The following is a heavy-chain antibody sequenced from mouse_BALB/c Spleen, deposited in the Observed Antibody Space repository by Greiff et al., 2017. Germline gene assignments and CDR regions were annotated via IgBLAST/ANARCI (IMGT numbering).Heavy chain of an antibody. Sequence: EVKVVESGGGLVKPGGSLKLSCAASGFTFSDYYMYWVRQTPEKRLEWVATISDGGSYTYYPDSVKGRFTISRDNAKNNLYLQMSSLKSEDTAMYYCAREGGIKGYYAMDYWGQGTSVTVSS. J-gene: IGHJ4*01. CDR1: GFTFSDYY. D-gene: IGHD2-4*01. CDR2: ISDGGSYT. V-gene: IGHV5-4*02. CDR3: AREGGIKGYYAMDY.